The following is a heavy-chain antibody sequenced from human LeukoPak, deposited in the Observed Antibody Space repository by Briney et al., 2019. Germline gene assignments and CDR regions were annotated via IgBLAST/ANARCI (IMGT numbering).Heavy chain of an antibody. Sequence: ASVKVSCKASGYTFTSYGISWVRQAPGQGLEWMGWINTNTGNPTYAQGFTGRSVFSLDTSVSTAYLQISSLKAEDTAVYYCARRVGTRWDWFDPWGQGTLVTVSS. V-gene: IGHV7-4-1*02. J-gene: IGHJ5*02. CDR1: GYTFTSYG. D-gene: IGHD1-26*01. CDR2: INTNTGNP. CDR3: ARRVGTRWDWFDP.